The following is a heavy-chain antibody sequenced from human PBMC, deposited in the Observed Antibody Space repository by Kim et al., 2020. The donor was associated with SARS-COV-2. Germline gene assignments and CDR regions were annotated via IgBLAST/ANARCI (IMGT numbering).Heavy chain of an antibody. V-gene: IGHV1-18*01. Sequence: ASVKVSCKASGYTFTGYGISWVRQAPGQGLEWMGWISSYNGNTNYAQKLQGRVTMTTDTSTSTAYMELRSLRSDDTAVYYCARERTREPNDYWGQGTLVTVSS. CDR1: GYTFTGYG. CDR3: ARERTREPNDY. D-gene: IGHD1-7*01. J-gene: IGHJ4*02. CDR2: ISSYNGNT.